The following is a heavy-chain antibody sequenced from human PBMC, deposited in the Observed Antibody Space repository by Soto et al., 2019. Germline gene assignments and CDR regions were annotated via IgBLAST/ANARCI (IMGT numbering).Heavy chain of an antibody. CDR2: ISGSGDTT. D-gene: IGHD6-6*01. J-gene: IGHJ4*02. CDR1: GFTLSSNG. Sequence: PGGSLRLSCAASGFTLSSNGMHWVRQAPGKGLEWVSIISGSGDTTHYADSVRGRFTISRDNSKNTVYLQMNSLRVEDTAVYYCAKDTGLAFDSWGQGTPVTVSS. V-gene: IGHV3-23*01. CDR3: AKDTGLAFDS.